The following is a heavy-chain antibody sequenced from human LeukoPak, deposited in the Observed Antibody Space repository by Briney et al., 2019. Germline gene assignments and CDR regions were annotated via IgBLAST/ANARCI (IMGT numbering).Heavy chain of an antibody. Sequence: PSETLSFTCTVSGGSISNYYWTWIRQPPGKGLDWIGYIYYSGSTNYNPSLNSRVTISLDTSKNQFSLMLRSLTAADTAVYYCARRYTASPGERFDYWGQGTLVTVSS. V-gene: IGHV4-59*08. J-gene: IGHJ4*02. CDR2: IYYSGST. CDR3: ARRYTASPGERFDY. D-gene: IGHD2-2*02. CDR1: GGSISNYY.